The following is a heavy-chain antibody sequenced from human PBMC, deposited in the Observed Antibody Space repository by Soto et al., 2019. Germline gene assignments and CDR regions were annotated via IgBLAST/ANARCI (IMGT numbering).Heavy chain of an antibody. CDR2: IFYSDSF. Sequence: PSETLSLTCTVSGGSISSGGSYWSWIRQRPGKGLEWIGYIFYSDSFYYTPSLKGRVVILADTSKNRFTLKLSSVTDADTAVYYCARAPETPPIFGVVRPYFFEFGGQGTLVTVSS. D-gene: IGHD3-3*01. CDR3: ARAPETPPIFGVVRPYFFEF. V-gene: IGHV4-31*03. J-gene: IGHJ4*02. CDR1: GGSISSGGSY.